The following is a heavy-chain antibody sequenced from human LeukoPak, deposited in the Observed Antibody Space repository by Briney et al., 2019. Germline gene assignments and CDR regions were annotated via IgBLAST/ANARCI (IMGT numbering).Heavy chain of an antibody. CDR2: ISYDGSNK. D-gene: IGHD3-22*01. CDR1: GFTFSSYG. J-gene: IGHJ4*02. V-gene: IGHV3-30*18. CDR3: AKTPASSGSYYFDY. Sequence: GRSLRLSCAASGFTFSSYGLHWVRQAPGKGLEWVAVISYDGSNKYYADSEKGRFTISRDNSKNTLGLQMNSLRAEDTAVYFCAKTPASSGSYYFDYWGQGTLVTVSS.